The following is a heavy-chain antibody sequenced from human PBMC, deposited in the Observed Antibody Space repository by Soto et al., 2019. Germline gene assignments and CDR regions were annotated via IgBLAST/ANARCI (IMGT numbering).Heavy chain of an antibody. D-gene: IGHD3-3*01. Sequence: SQTLSLTCVISGDSVSSNSAACNWIRQSPARGREWLGRTYYRSKWYNDYAVSVKSRITINPDTSKNQFSLQLNSVTPEDTAVYYCARDWYDFWSGFPARYYGMDVWGQGTTVTVSS. J-gene: IGHJ6*02. CDR2: TYYRSKWYN. CDR3: ARDWYDFWSGFPARYYGMDV. V-gene: IGHV6-1*01. CDR1: GDSVSSNSAA.